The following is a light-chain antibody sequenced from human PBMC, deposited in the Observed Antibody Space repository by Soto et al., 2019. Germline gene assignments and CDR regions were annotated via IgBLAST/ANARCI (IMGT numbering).Light chain of an antibody. CDR2: DVT. V-gene: IGLV2-14*03. CDR1: SGDIGGYNY. Sequence: QSVLTQPASVSGSPGQSITISCAGTSGDIGGYNYVSWYQQHPGKAPKLIIFDVTDRPSGVSNRFSGSKSGNTASLTISGLRTGDEADYYCSSFTGSFTHVFGTGTKLTV. CDR3: SSFTGSFTHV. J-gene: IGLJ1*01.